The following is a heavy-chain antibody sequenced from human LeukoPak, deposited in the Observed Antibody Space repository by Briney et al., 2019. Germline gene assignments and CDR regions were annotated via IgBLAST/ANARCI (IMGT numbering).Heavy chain of an antibody. D-gene: IGHD3-10*01. CDR3: ARQRPGSGSYYDAFDI. V-gene: IGHV5-51*01. CDR2: IYPGDSDT. Sequence: GESLKISCKGSGYSFTRYWIGWVRQMPGKGLEWMGIIYPGDSDTRYSPSFQGQVTISADKSISTAYLQWSSLKASDTAMYYCARQRPGSGSYYDAFDIWGQGTMVTVSS. CDR1: GYSFTRYW. J-gene: IGHJ3*02.